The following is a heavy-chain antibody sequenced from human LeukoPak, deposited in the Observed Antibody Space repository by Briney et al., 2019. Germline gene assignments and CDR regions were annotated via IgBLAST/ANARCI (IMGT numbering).Heavy chain of an antibody. D-gene: IGHD3-22*01. CDR2: IKQDGSEK. CDR3: AREGGGGAYYYDSSPLDY. CDR1: GFTFSSYA. J-gene: IGHJ4*02. V-gene: IGHV3-7*01. Sequence: PGGSLRLSCAASGFTFSSYAMSWVRQAPGKGLEWVANIKQDGSEKYYVDSVKGRFTISRDNAKNSLYLQMNSLRAEDTAVYYCAREGGGGAYYYDSSPLDYWGQGTLVTVSS.